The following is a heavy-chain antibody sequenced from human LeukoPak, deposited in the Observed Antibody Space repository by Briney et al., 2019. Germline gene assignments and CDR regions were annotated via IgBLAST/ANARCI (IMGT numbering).Heavy chain of an antibody. CDR3: ARGPLRTGRYSGIDC. V-gene: IGHV1-8*03. CDR2: MNPNSGNT. D-gene: IGHD6-19*01. J-gene: IGHJ4*02. Sequence: ASVKVSCKASGYTFTSYDINWVRQATGQGLEWMGWMNPNSGNTHYAQKFQGRVTITRNTSISTAYMELSRLRSEDTAVYYCARGPLRTGRYSGIDCWGQGTLVTVSS. CDR1: GYTFTSYD.